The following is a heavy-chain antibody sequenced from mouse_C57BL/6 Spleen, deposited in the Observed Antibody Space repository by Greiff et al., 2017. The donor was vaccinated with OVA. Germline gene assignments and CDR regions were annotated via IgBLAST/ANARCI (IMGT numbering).Heavy chain of an antibody. CDR3: ARGLLYAMDY. V-gene: IGHV3-6*01. CDR1: GYSITSGYY. D-gene: IGHD3-1*01. J-gene: IGHJ4*01. Sequence: EVQLVESGPGLVKPSQSLSLTCSVTGYSITSGYYWNWIRQFPGNKLEWMGYISYDGSNNYNPSLKNRISITCDTSKNQFFLKLNSVTTEDTATYYCARGLLYAMDYWGQGTSVTVSS. CDR2: ISYDGSN.